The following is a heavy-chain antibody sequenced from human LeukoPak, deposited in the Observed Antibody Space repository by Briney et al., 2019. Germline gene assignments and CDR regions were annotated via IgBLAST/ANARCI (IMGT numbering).Heavy chain of an antibody. Sequence: PGGSLRLSCAASGFTFSSYWMSWVRQAPGKGLEWVANIKQDGSENYYVDSVKGRFTISRDNAKNSLYLQMNSLRAEDTAVYYCAREKDFLIAAAGPPTFDPWGQGTLVTVSS. V-gene: IGHV3-7*01. D-gene: IGHD6-13*01. CDR1: GFTFSSYW. CDR2: IKQDGSEN. J-gene: IGHJ5*02. CDR3: AREKDFLIAAAGPPTFDP.